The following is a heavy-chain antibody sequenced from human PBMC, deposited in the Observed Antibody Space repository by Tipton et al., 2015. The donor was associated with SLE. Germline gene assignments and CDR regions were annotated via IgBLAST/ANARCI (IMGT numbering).Heavy chain of an antibody. J-gene: IGHJ4*02. CDR3: ARDLDIVVVSDY. V-gene: IGHV1-2*06. CDR2: INPASGDT. D-gene: IGHD2-2*03. Sequence: QSGAEVRKPGASVKVSCKASGYTFTDYYIHWVRQAPGQGLEWMGRINPASGDTDFAQNFQDRVTLTRDMSISTAYMELSRLRSDDTALYYCARDLDIVVVSDYWGQGTLVTVSS. CDR1: GYTFTDYY.